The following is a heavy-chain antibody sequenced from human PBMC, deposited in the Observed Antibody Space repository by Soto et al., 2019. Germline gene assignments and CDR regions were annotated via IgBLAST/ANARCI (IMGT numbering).Heavy chain of an antibody. V-gene: IGHV3-23*01. Sequence: GGSLRLSCAASGFTFSSYSMSWVRQAPGKGLEWVSAIRGSGGSTYYADSVKRRFTISRDNSKNTLYLQMNSLRAEDTAVYYCENFTPRGDSSGDYYYYYRMDVWGQGTTVTVSS. CDR2: IRGSGGST. CDR1: GFTFSSYS. D-gene: IGHD3-22*01. CDR3: ENFTPRGDSSGDYYYYYRMDV. J-gene: IGHJ6*02.